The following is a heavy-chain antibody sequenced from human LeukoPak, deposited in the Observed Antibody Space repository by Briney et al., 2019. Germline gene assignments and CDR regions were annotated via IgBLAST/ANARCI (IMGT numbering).Heavy chain of an antibody. CDR3: ARYETGYLDY. D-gene: IGHD1-1*01. Sequence: GGSLRLSCAASGFTFSSYEMNWVRQAPGKGLEWVSYISSSGSTIYYADSVKGRFTIPRDNAKNSLYLQMNSLRAEDTAVYYCARYETGYLDYWGQGTLVTVSS. J-gene: IGHJ4*02. CDR2: ISSSGSTI. V-gene: IGHV3-48*03. CDR1: GFTFSSYE.